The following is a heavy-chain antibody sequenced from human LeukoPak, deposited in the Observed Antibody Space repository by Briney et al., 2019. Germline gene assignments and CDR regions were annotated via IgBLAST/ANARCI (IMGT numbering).Heavy chain of an antibody. CDR2: ISSSSSYI. CDR1: GFTFRSYS. Sequence: GGSLRLSCAASGFTFRSYSMNWVRQAPGKGLEWVSSISSSSSYIYYADSVKGRFTISSDNAKTSLYLQMTGRRAQAPAVYSCARAGSSSWYYFDYWGQGTLVTVSS. V-gene: IGHV3-21*01. J-gene: IGHJ4*02. CDR3: ARAGSSSWYYFDY. D-gene: IGHD6-13*01.